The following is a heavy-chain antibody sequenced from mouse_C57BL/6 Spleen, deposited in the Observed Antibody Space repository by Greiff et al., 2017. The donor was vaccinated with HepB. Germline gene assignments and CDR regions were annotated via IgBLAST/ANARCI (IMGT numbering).Heavy chain of an antibody. J-gene: IGHJ4*01. V-gene: IGHV1-52*01. Sequence: QVQLQQPGAELVRPGSSVKLSCKASGYTFTSYWMHWVKQRPIQGLEWIGNIDPSDSETHYNQKFKDKATLTVDKSSSTAYMQLSSLTSEDSAVYYGARRGSSWGYAMDYWGQGTSVTVSS. CDR2: IDPSDSET. D-gene: IGHD1-1*01. CDR1: GYTFTSYW. CDR3: ARRGSSWGYAMDY.